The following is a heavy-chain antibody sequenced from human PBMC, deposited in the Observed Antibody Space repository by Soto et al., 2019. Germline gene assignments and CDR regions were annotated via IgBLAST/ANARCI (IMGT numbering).Heavy chain of an antibody. CDR1: GCSVSTDSYY. CDR3: ARYSSGHSP. V-gene: IGHV4-61*01. D-gene: IGHD6-19*01. CDR2: IYYSGRT. J-gene: IGHJ5*02. Sequence: QVQLQESGPGLVKPSETLSLTCSVSGCSVSTDSYYWSWIRQPPGKGLEWIAYIYYSGRTNYNPSLKSRVTISLDTSKNQFSLKLSSVTTADTAVYYCARYSSGHSPWGQGTLVTVSS.